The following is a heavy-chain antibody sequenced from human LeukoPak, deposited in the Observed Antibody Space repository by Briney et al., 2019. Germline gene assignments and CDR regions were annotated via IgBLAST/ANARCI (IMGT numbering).Heavy chain of an antibody. CDR2: IWYDGSNK. D-gene: IGHD2-15*01. J-gene: IGHJ5*02. CDR1: GFTFSSYG. CDR3: ARDSLRYCSGGSCNWFDP. V-gene: IGHV3-33*01. Sequence: GRSLRLSCAASGFTFSSYGMHWVRQAPGKGLEWVAGIWYDGSNKYYADSVKGRFTISRDNSKNTLYLQVNSLRAEDTAVYYCARDSLRYCSGGSCNWFDPWGQGTLVTVSS.